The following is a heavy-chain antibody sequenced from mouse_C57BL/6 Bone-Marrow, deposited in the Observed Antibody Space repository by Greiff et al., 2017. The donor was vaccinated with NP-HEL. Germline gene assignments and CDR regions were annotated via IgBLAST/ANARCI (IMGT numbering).Heavy chain of an antibody. D-gene: IGHD1-1*02. V-gene: IGHV1-82*01. Sequence: QVQLKQSGPELVKPGASVKISCKASGYAFSSSWMNWVKQRPGKGLEWIGRIYPGDGGTDYNGKFKGKATLTADKSSSTAYMQLSSLTSEDSAVYYCARGAYCGYFDYWDRGNALTVTS. J-gene: IGHJ2*01. CDR1: GYAFSSSW. CDR3: ARGAYCGYFDY. CDR2: IYPGDGGT.